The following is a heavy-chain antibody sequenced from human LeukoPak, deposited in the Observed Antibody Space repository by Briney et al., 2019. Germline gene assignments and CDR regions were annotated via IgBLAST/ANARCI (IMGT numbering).Heavy chain of an antibody. CDR3: AKDRLTLDAFDI. Sequence: GRSLRLSCAASGFTFSSYGMHWVRQAPGKGLEWVAVIWYGGSNKYYADSVKGRFTISRDNSKNTLYLQMNSLRAEDTAVYYCAKDRLTLDAFDIWGQGTMVTVSS. CDR2: IWYGGSNK. V-gene: IGHV3-33*06. CDR1: GFTFSSYG. J-gene: IGHJ3*02.